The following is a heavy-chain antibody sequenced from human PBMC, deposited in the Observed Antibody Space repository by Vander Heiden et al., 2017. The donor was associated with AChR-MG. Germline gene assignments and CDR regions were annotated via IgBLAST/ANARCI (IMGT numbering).Heavy chain of an antibody. Sequence: QVQLVQSGAEVQKPGASVKVSCQASGFTFTGPYIHWVRQAPGLGLEWMGMMNPRTGDATPAEKCQDRVTMIRDTSIGTAYRELRRLTSDDTAVYYCARGAGTRAGVFDSWGQGTLVTVSS. J-gene: IGHJ4*02. CDR2: MNPRTGDA. V-gene: IGHV1-2*02. CDR1: GFTFTGPY. D-gene: IGHD3-10*01. CDR3: ARGAGTRAGVFDS.